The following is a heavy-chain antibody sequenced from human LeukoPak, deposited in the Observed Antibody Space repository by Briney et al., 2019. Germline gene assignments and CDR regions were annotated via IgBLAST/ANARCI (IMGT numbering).Heavy chain of an antibody. CDR2: IYSGGST. V-gene: IGHV3-53*01. CDR3: ARDGAGYCSGGSCSAYCGGDCSGAFDI. CDR1: GLTFRNYG. Sequence: GGSLRLSCAASGLTFRNYGMNWVRQPTGKGLEWVSVIYSGGSTYYADSVKGRFTISRDNSKNTLYLQMNSLRAEDTAVYYCARDGAGYCSGGSCSAYCGGDCSGAFDIWGQGTMVTVSS. D-gene: IGHD2-15*01. J-gene: IGHJ3*02.